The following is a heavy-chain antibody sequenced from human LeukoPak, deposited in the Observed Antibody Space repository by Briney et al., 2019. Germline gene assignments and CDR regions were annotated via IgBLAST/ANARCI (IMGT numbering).Heavy chain of an antibody. J-gene: IGHJ3*02. CDR1: GGSISGYY. D-gene: IGHD1-26*01. CDR2: IYTSGSN. CDR3: ARVGVGATPEGAFDI. V-gene: IGHV4-4*07. Sequence: SETLSLTCTVSGGSISGYYWSWIRQPAGKGLEWIGRIYTSGSNNYNPSLKSRVTMSVDTSKNQFSLKLSSVTAADTAVYYCARVGVGATPEGAFDIWGQGTMVTVSS.